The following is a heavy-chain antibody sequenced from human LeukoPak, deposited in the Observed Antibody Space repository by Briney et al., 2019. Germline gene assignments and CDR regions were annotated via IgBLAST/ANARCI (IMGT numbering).Heavy chain of an antibody. D-gene: IGHD6-13*01. CDR2: IYSGGST. V-gene: IGHV3-66*04. CDR1: EFSVGSNY. CDR3: ARHPSVAAAGYYYYYYMDV. Sequence: PGGSLRLSCAASEFSVGSNYMTWVRQAPGKGLEWVSLIYSGGSTYYADSVKGRFTISRDNSKNTLYLQMNSLRAEDTAVYYCARHPSVAAAGYYYYYYMDVWGKGTTVTISS. J-gene: IGHJ6*03.